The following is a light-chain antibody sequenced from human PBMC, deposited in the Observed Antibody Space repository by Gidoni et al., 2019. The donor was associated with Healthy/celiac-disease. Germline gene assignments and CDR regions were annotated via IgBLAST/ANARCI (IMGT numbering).Light chain of an antibody. V-gene: IGKV1-39*01. CDR2: AAS. J-gene: IGKJ1*01. Sequence: DIQMTQSPSSLSASVGGRVTISCRASQSISIYLNWYQQKPGKAPKVLIYAASSLQSGVPSRFSGSGSGTDFTLTISSLQPEDFATYYCQQSYITPRTFXXXTKVDIK. CDR3: QQSYITPRT. CDR1: QSISIY.